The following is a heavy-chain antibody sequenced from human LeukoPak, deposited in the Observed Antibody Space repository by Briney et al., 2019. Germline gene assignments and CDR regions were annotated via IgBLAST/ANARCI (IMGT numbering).Heavy chain of an antibody. CDR3: ARAEGARDAFDI. CDR1: GYTFTSYF. D-gene: IGHD1-26*01. V-gene: IGHV1-46*01. J-gene: IGHJ3*02. Sequence: ASVKLSCKASGYTFTSYFMHWVRQAPGQGLEWMGIINPSGGSSSYSQQFQGRVTVTRDTSTSTVYMEMRSLRSEDTAVYYCARAEGARDAFDIWGQGTMVTVSS. CDR2: INPSGGSS.